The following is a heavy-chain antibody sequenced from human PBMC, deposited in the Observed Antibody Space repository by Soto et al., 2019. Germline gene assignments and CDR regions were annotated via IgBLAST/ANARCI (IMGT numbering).Heavy chain of an antibody. CDR2: ISWNSGSI. V-gene: IGHV3-9*01. J-gene: IGHJ4*02. Sequence: GGSLRLSCAASGFTFDDYAMHWVRQAPGKGLEWVSGISWNSGSIGYADSVKGRFNISRDNAKNSLYLQMNSLRAEDTALYYCAKDMTGSNYYFDYWGQGTLVTVSS. CDR3: AKDMTGSNYYFDY. D-gene: IGHD4-4*01. CDR1: GFTFDDYA.